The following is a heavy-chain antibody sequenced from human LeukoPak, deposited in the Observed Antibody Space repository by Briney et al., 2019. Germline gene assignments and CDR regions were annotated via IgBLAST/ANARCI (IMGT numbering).Heavy chain of an antibody. CDR3: AKHFPGTGSFDY. J-gene: IGHJ4*02. CDR1: GFTFSSNG. CDR2: FSAYGGAT. Sequence: GGSLRLSCAASGFTFSSNGMSWVRQAPGKGLEWVSTFSAYGGATYYADSVRGRFTISRDNSKNTLYLQMNSLRAEDTAVYYCAKHFPGTGSFDYWGRGTLVTVSS. V-gene: IGHV3-23*01. D-gene: IGHD6-13*01.